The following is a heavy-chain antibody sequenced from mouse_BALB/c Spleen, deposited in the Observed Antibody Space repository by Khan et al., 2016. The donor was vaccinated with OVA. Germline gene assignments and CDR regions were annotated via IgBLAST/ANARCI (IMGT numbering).Heavy chain of an antibody. V-gene: IGHV2-6-4*01. D-gene: IGHD2-14*01. CDR2: IWGGGGT. Sequence: QVQLKQSGPGLVAPSQSLSITCTVSGFSLSRYNIHWVRQPPGKGLEWLGMIWGGGGTDYNSTLKSRLSIRKDNSKSQVLLKMNSLQTDDTAMYYCAEAYYRYDGYYAMDYWGQGTSVTVSS. CDR1: GFSLSRYN. J-gene: IGHJ4*01. CDR3: AEAYYRYDGYYAMDY.